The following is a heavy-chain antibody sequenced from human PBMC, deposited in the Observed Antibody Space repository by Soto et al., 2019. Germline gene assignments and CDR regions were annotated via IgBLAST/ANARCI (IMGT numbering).Heavy chain of an antibody. V-gene: IGHV3-23*01. CDR1: GFTFSSYA. D-gene: IGHD6-19*01. CDR3: ILISPLIRVAARRGFFDY. CDR2: ISGSGGST. J-gene: IGHJ4*02. Sequence: PGGSLRLSCAASGFTFSSYAMSWVRQAPGKGLEWVSAISGSGGSTYYADSVKGRFTISRDNSKNTLYLQMNSLRAEDTAVYYCILISPLIRVAARRGFFDYWGQGTLVIVS.